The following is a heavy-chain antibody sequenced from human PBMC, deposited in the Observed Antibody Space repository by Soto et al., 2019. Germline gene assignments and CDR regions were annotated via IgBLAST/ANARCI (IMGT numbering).Heavy chain of an antibody. V-gene: IGHV3-30*18. CDR2: ISYDGSSK. J-gene: IGHJ4*01. D-gene: IGHD2-2*01. CDR3: VKRKYCPSTTCFDY. CDR1: GFTFSKYG. Sequence: HLGGSLRLSCAASGFTFSKYGMYWVRQAPGKGLEWVAFISYDGSSKFYADPMKGRHTISRDNSKNTLYLQMNSLRAEDTAVYYCVKRKYCPSTTCFDYWGQGTLVTVSS.